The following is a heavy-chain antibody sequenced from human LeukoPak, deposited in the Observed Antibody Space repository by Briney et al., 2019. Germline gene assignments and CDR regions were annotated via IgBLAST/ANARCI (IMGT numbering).Heavy chain of an antibody. CDR1: GFTFSTYA. CDR3: AKSRGAMYQPLDY. J-gene: IGHJ4*02. V-gene: IGHV3-23*01. Sequence: GGSLGLSCAASGFTFSTYAMSWVRQAPGKGLEYVSGITGSGGSTYYADSVKGRFTISRDNSKNTLYLQMNSLRVEDTAAYYCAKSRGAMYQPLDYWGQGTLVTVSS. D-gene: IGHD2-2*01. CDR2: ITGSGGST.